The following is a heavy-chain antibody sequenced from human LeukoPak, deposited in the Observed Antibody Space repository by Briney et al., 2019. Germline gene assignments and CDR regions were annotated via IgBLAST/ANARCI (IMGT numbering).Heavy chain of an antibody. J-gene: IGHJ4*02. CDR3: AKDGGLWVSAHWGDS. V-gene: IGHV3-23*01. CDR2: ITTSDGNT. Sequence: GGSLRLSCAASGFTFSSYTMSWVRQAPGKGLEWVSTITTSDGNTYYADSVKGRFTVSGDNSKNTLYLQMNSLRAEDTAVYYCAKDGGLWVSAHWGDSWGRGTLVTVSS. CDR1: GFTFSSYT. D-gene: IGHD7-27*01.